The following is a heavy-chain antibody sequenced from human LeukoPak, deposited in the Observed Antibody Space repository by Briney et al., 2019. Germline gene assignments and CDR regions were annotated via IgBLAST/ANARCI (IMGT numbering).Heavy chain of an antibody. Sequence: GGSLRLSCAASGFTFSSHSMNWVRQAPGKGLEWVSGISGGGGSTYYADSVKGRFTISRDNSKNTLYLQMNSLRAEDTAVYYCARGGHRRYYYTSGSAFDPWGQGTLVTVSS. J-gene: IGHJ5*02. V-gene: IGHV3-23*01. CDR3: ARGGHRRYYYTSGSAFDP. CDR1: GFTFSSHS. CDR2: ISGGGGST. D-gene: IGHD3-10*01.